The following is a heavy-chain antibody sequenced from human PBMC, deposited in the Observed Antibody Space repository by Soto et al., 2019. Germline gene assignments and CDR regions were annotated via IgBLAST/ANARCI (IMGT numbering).Heavy chain of an antibody. CDR3: AKDKSSSSGWARPFDY. Sequence: EVQLLESGGGLVQPGGSLRLSCAASGFTFSSYAMSWVRQAPVKGLEWVSAISGSGGSTYYADSVKGRFTISRDNSKNTLYLQMNILRAEDTAVYYCAKDKSSSSGWARPFDYWGQGTLVTVSS. CDR2: ISGSGGST. V-gene: IGHV3-23*01. J-gene: IGHJ4*02. D-gene: IGHD6-19*01. CDR1: GFTFSSYA.